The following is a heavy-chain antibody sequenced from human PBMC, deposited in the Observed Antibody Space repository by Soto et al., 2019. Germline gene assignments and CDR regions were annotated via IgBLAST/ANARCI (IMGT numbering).Heavy chain of an antibody. D-gene: IGHD5-18*01. CDR2: IYYSGST. Sequence: QVQLQESGPGLVKPSQTLSLTCTVSGGSISSGDYYWSWIRQSPGKGLEWIGYIYYSGSTYYNPSLKSRVTISIDLSKNQLSLKLSSVTAADTAVXXCARALGDTAMAVKNWGQGTLVTVSS. CDR3: ARALGDTAMAVKN. CDR1: GGSISSGDYY. J-gene: IGHJ4*02. V-gene: IGHV4-30-4*08.